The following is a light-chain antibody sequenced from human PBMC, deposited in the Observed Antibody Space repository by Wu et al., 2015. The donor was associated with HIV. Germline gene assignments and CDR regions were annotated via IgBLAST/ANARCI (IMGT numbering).Light chain of an antibody. V-gene: IGKV1-9*01. Sequence: DIQLTQSPSFLSASVGDRVTITCRASQDISFYLAWYQQKPGEAPQLLIYAASTLQSAIPSRFSGSGSGTEFTLTISSLQPEDFATYYCQQHNNYPPEFGQGTKVGNQT. CDR1: QDISFY. CDR3: QQHNNYPPE. CDR2: AAS. J-gene: IGKJ1*01.